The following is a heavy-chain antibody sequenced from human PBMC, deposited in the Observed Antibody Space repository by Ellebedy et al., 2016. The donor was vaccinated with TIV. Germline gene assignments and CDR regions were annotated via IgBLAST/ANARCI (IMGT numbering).Heavy chain of an antibody. CDR1: GYSFTSYW. J-gene: IGHJ6*02. CDR2: IYPGDSDT. Sequence: GGSLRLSXKGSGYSFTSYWIGWVRQMPGKGLEWMGIIYPGDSDTRYSPSFQGQVTISADKSISTAYLQWSSLKASDTAMYYCARKSASGYYYRAYYYYGMDVWGQGTTVTVSS. CDR3: ARKSASGYYYRAYYYYGMDV. V-gene: IGHV5-51*01. D-gene: IGHD3-22*01.